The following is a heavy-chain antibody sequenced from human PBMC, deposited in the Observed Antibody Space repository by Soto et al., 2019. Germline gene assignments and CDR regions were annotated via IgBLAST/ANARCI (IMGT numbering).Heavy chain of an antibody. Sequence: GGSLRLSCAASGFTFSSYAMHWVRQAPGKELEWVAAISYDGSNEYYADSVKGRFTISRDNSKNTLYLQMNSLRAEDTAVYYCARDREDIVVLPAKLLVRYYYGMDVWGQGTTVSVSS. CDR1: GFTFSSYA. V-gene: IGHV3-30-3*01. CDR2: ISYDGSNE. D-gene: IGHD2-2*01. CDR3: ARDREDIVVLPAKLLVRYYYGMDV. J-gene: IGHJ6*02.